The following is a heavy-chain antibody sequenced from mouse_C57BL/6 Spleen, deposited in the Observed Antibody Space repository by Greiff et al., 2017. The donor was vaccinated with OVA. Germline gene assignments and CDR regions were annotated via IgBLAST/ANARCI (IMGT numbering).Heavy chain of an antibody. CDR2: INYDGSST. Sequence: EVKLMESEGGLVQPGSSMKLSCTASGFTFSDYYMAWVRQVPEKGLEWVANINYDGSSTYYLDSLKSRFIISSDNAKNILYLQMSSLKSEDTATYYCARRSGSSSWYFDVWGTGTTVTVSS. CDR3: ARRSGSSSWYFDV. D-gene: IGHD1-1*01. J-gene: IGHJ1*03. CDR1: GFTFSDYY. V-gene: IGHV5-16*01.